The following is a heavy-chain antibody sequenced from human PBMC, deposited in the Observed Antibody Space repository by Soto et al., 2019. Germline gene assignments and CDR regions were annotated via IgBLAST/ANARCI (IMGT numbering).Heavy chain of an antibody. J-gene: IGHJ4*02. V-gene: IGHV3-11*05. Sequence: QAQLVESGGGLVKPGGSLRLSCAASGFSFSDYYMNWIRQAPGKGLEWIAYISSSSTYPYYADSVKGRLTISRDNANRSLFLQMTSLRVEDTAIYYCVRGSNSGWVAHFDYWGQGALVTVSS. CDR2: ISSSSTYP. CDR3: VRGSNSGWVAHFDY. CDR1: GFSFSDYY. D-gene: IGHD6-19*01.